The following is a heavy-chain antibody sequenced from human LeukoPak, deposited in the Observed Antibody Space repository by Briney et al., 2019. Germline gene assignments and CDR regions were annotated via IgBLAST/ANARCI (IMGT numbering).Heavy chain of an antibody. V-gene: IGHV1-69*13. J-gene: IGHJ6*03. D-gene: IGHD5-12*01. CDR3: ARGGVATLIYYYMDV. Sequence: ASVKVSCKASGGTFSSYAISWVRQAPGQGLEWMGGIIPIFGTANYAQKFQGRVTITADESTSTAYMELSSLRSEDTAVYYCARGGVATLIYYYMDVWGKGTTVTISS. CDR2: IIPIFGTA. CDR1: GGTFSSYA.